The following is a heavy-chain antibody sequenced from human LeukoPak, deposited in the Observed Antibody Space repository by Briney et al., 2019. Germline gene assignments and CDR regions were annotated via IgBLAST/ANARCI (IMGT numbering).Heavy chain of an antibody. CDR3: ARGYSSSWYYFDY. CDR1: GGSISNYY. D-gene: IGHD6-13*01. J-gene: IGHJ4*02. Sequence: PSETLSLTCTVSGGSISNYYWSWIRQPPGKGLEWIGYIHYSGSTNYSPSLKSRATISVDTPKSQFSLKLSSVTAADTTVYYCARGYSSSWYYFDYWGQGTLVSVSS. V-gene: IGHV4-59*08. CDR2: IHYSGST.